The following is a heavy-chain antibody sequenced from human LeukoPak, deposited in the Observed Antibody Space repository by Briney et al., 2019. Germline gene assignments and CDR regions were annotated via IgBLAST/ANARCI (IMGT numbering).Heavy chain of an antibody. Sequence: SETLSLTCTVSGGSISSSSYYWGWIRQPPGKGLEWIGSIYYSGSTYYNPSLKSRVTISVDTSKNQFSLKLSSVTAADTAVYYCARDVLRYFVGYGMDVWGQGTTVTVSS. J-gene: IGHJ6*02. CDR2: IYYSGST. CDR1: GGSISSSSYY. V-gene: IGHV4-39*07. D-gene: IGHD3-9*01. CDR3: ARDVLRYFVGYGMDV.